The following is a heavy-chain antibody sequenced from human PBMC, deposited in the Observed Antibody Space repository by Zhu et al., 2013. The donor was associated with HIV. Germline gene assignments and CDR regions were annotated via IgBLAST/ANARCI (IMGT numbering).Heavy chain of an antibody. D-gene: IGHD5-12*01. J-gene: IGHJ3*02. V-gene: IGHV1-46*01. CDR1: GYTFTSYY. CDR2: INPSGGST. Sequence: QVQLVQSGAEVKKPGASVKVSCKASGYTFTSYYMHWVRQAPGQGLEWMGIINPSGGSTSYAQKFQGRVTMTRDTSTSTVYMELSSLRSEDTAVYFCVRDSSVEYSSSPSAFDIWGQGTLVTVSS. CDR3: VRDSSVEYSSSPSAFDI.